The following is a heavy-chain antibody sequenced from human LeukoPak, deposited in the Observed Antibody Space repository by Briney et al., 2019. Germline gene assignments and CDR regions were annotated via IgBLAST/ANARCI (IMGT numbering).Heavy chain of an antibody. CDR2: IYYSGST. J-gene: IGHJ6*04. D-gene: IGHD3-10*01. CDR3: ASAPSYYYGSGSPKKYYYYGMDV. Sequence: PSETLSLTCTVSGGSISSYYWSWIRQPPGKGLEWIGYIYYSGSTNYNPSLKSRVTISVDTSKNQFSLKLSSVTAADTAVYYCASAPSYYYGSGSPKKYYYYGMDVWGKGTTVTVSS. CDR1: GGSISSYY. V-gene: IGHV4-59*01.